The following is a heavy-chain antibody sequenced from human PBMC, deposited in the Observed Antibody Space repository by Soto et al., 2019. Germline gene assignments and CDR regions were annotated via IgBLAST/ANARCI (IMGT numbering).Heavy chain of an antibody. J-gene: IGHJ4*02. CDR3: AKDSLVLLWFGELLFDLDY. V-gene: IGHV3-30*18. CDR2: ISYDGSNK. CDR1: GFTFSSYG. D-gene: IGHD3-10*01. Sequence: GGSLRLSCAASGFTFSSYGMHWVRQAPGKGLEWVAVISYDGSNKYYADSVKGRFTISRDNSKNTLYLQMNSLRAEDTAVYYCAKDSLVLLWFGELLFDLDYWGQGTLVTVSS.